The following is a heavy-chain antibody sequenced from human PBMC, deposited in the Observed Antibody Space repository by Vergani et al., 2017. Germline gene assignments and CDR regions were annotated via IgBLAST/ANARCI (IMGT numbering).Heavy chain of an antibody. CDR2: ISASGNA. Sequence: QVQLQASGPGRVKPSQTLSLTCTMSGGSISAGYYFWSWIRQPAGKGLEWLGHISASGNASHSPSLTTRVSMSVATSKNQFSLTVTSVTAADTAIYFCARRSGGYYSGGKVHPLRTAFDVWGHGTVVTVSS. V-gene: IGHV4-61*02. J-gene: IGHJ3*01. CDR1: GGSISAGYYF. D-gene: IGHD2-15*01. CDR3: ARRSGGYYSGGKVHPLRTAFDV.